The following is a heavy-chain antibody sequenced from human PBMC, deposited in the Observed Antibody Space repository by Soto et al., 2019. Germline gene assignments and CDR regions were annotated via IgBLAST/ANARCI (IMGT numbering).Heavy chain of an antibody. J-gene: IGHJ6*03. CDR2: MSYSRST. V-gene: IGHV4-39*01. CDR3: ARGDVLTGYPENAFGYYYYMDV. D-gene: IGHD3-9*01. CDR1: GGSISSNNYY. Sequence: SETLSLTCFVSGGSISSNNYYWGWIRQPPGKGLEWIGSMSYSRSTYYNPSLKSRVTISVDTSKNQFSLNLSSVTAADTAVYYCARGDVLTGYPENAFGYYYYMDVWGEGTTVTVSS.